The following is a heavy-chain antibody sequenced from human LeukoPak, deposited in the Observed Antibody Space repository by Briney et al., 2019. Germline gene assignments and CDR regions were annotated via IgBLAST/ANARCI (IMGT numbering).Heavy chain of an antibody. V-gene: IGHV5-51*01. CDR2: INPGDSDT. J-gene: IGHJ6*04. D-gene: IGHD6-13*01. CDR3: ARHRAAGGGYYYGMDV. CDR1: GYSFTGYW. Sequence: KNGESLKISCEGSGYSFTGYWIAWVRQMPGKGLEWMGIINPGDSDTRYSLSFQGQVTISADKSTSTAYLQWSSLKASDTAMYYCARHRAAGGGYYYGMDVWGKGTRVTVSS.